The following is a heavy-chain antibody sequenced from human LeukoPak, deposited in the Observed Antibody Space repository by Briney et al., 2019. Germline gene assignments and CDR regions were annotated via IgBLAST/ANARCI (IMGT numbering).Heavy chain of an antibody. CDR1: GYTFTGYY. V-gene: IGHV1-2*02. CDR3: ARALGA. J-gene: IGHJ5*02. D-gene: IGHD4-17*01. CDR2: INPNSGGT. Sequence: ASVKVSCKASGYTFTGYYMHWVRQAPGQGLEWMGWINPNSGGTNYAQKFQGRVTMTRDMSTSTVYMELSSLRSEDTAVYYCARALGAWGQGTLVTVSS.